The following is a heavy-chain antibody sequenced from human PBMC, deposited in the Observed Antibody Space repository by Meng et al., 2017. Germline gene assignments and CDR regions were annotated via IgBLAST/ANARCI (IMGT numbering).Heavy chain of an antibody. V-gene: IGHV3-74*01. CDR3: LDEAPRSDY. J-gene: IGHJ4*02. Sequence: VVSGGCLVSPGGSLGLFCAACGFLLNHYWMHWVRQVPGKGLVWVSRISGDGSITNYADSVKGRFSISRDNAKYTLYLQMNSLRPEDTSVYYCLDEAPRSDYWGQGSLVTVSS. CDR1: GFLLNHYW. D-gene: IGHD1-1*01. CDR2: ISGDGSIT.